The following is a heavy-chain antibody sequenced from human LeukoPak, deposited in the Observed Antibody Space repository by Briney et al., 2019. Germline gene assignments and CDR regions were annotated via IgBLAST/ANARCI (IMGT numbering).Heavy chain of an antibody. CDR3: ARGAGIVGSTTPFDY. V-gene: IGHV3-74*01. CDR1: GFTFSNYW. J-gene: IGHJ4*02. D-gene: IGHD1-26*01. CDR2: INTDGTT. Sequence: GGSLRLSCAASGFTFSNYWMHWARHTPGKGLVWVSRINTDGTTRYADSVKGRFTISRDNAKNTLYLQMDSLRAEDTAVYYCARGAGIVGSTTPFDYWGQGALVTVSS.